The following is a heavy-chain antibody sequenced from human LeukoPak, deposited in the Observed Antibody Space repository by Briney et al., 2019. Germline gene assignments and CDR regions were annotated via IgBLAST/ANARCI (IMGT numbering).Heavy chain of an antibody. Sequence: PSETLSLTCTVSGGSISSYYWSWIRQPPGKGLEWIGYIYYSGSTNYNPSLKSRVTISVDTSKNQFSLKLSSVTAADTAVYYCARARGDCSSTSCSFGYWGQGTLVTVSS. CDR3: ARARGDCSSTSCSFGY. V-gene: IGHV4-59*01. CDR1: GGSISSYY. CDR2: IYYSGST. J-gene: IGHJ4*02. D-gene: IGHD2-2*01.